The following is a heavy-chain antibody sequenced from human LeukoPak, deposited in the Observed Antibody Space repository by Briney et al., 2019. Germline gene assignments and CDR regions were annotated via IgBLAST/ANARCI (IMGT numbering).Heavy chain of an antibody. J-gene: IGHJ4*02. CDR1: GFTFTSYS. D-gene: IGHD6-19*01. V-gene: IGHV3-23*01. CDR3: ARYSSGWYNL. CDR2: ISGGGGTT. Sequence: GGSLRLSCAASGFTFTSYSMNWVRQAPGKGLEWVSTISGGGGTTYYADSVKGRFAISRDNSKNTVYLQMSSLRTDDTALYYCARYSSGWYNLWGQGTLVTVSS.